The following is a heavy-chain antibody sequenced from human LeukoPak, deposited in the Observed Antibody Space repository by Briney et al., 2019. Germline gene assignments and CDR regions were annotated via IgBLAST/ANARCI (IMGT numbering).Heavy chain of an antibody. CDR3: ARVAYSSGWYDFDI. CDR2: ISSSGSTI. Sequence: PGGSLRLSCAGSGFTFSNYWMYWVRQAPGKGLEWVSYISSSGSTIYYADSVKGRFTISRDNAKNSLYLQMNSLRAEDTAVYYCARVAYSSGWYDFDIWGQGTMVTVSS. V-gene: IGHV3-48*04. D-gene: IGHD6-19*01. J-gene: IGHJ3*02. CDR1: GFTFSNYW.